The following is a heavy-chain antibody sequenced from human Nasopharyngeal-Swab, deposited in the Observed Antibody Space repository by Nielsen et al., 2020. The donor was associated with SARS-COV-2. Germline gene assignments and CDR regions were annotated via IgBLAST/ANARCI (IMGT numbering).Heavy chain of an antibody. V-gene: IGHV4-34*01. J-gene: IGHJ6*03. CDR3: ARGLLYDLGFYYYMDV. CDR1: GGSFSGFY. D-gene: IGHD2-15*01. Sequence: SETLSLTCAVYGGSFSGFYWTWIRQSPEKGPEWIGEINHGGGPASNQSLQSRATILVDMSKNQFSLSLSSVTAADTAVYYCARGLLYDLGFYYYMDVWGKGTTVTVSS. CDR2: INHGGGP.